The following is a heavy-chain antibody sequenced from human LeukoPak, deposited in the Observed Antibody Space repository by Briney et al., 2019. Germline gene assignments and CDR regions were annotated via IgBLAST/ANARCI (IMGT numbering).Heavy chain of an antibody. CDR2: INSDGSST. D-gene: IGHD3-10*01. V-gene: IGHV3-74*01. Sequence: PGGSLRLSCAASGFTFSSYWMHWVRQAPGKGLVWVSRINSDGSSTSYADSVKGRFTISRDNAKNTLYLQMNSLRAEDTAVYYCARARGLSRRDAFDIWGQGTMVTVSS. J-gene: IGHJ3*02. CDR3: ARARGLSRRDAFDI. CDR1: GFTFSSYW.